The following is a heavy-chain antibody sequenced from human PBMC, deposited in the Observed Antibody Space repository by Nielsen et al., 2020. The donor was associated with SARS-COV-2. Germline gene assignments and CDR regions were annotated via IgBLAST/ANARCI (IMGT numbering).Heavy chain of an antibody. CDR2: IWYDGGNK. V-gene: IGHV3-33*01. D-gene: IGHD6-13*01. CDR3: AREQLVYFDY. CDR1: GFTFSSYG. J-gene: IGHJ4*02. Sequence: GESLKISCAASGFTFSSYGMHWVRQAPGKGLEWVVVIWYDGGNKYYADSVKGRFTISRDNSKNTLYLQMNSLRAEDTAVYYCAREQLVYFDYWGQGTLVTVSS.